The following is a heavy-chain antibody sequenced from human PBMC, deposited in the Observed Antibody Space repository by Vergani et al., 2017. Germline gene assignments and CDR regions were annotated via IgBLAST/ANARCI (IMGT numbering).Heavy chain of an antibody. CDR1: GFTFSACP. CDR2: ISARYPST. CDR3: ARLSYDTTPYLQGGYDC. V-gene: IGHV3-23*01. D-gene: IGHD3-22*01. Sequence: EVQLLQSGGGVIQPGGSVRLSCAASGFTFSACPMTWVRQAPGKGLEGVSAISARYPSTYYADSVKGRFTISRDNSKNMLYLQMNSLRAEDPAVYYCARLSYDTTPYLQGGYDCWGQGTLVSVSS. J-gene: IGHJ4*02.